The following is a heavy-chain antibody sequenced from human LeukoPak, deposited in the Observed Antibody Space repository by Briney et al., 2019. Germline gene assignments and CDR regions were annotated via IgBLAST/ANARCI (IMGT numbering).Heavy chain of an antibody. V-gene: IGHV1-69*01. Sequence: SVKVSCKASGGTFISYAISWVRQAPGQGLEWMGGIIPIFGTANYAQKFQGRVTITADESTSTAYMELSSLRSEDTVVYYCARDRIAAAGAFDYWGQGTLVTVSS. D-gene: IGHD6-13*01. CDR2: IIPIFGTA. CDR3: ARDRIAAAGAFDY. J-gene: IGHJ4*02. CDR1: GGTFISYA.